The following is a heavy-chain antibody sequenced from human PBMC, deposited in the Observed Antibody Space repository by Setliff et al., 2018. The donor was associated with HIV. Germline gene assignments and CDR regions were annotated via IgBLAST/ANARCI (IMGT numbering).Heavy chain of an antibody. Sequence: PSVKVSCKTSGFAFTNYGFTWVRQAPGQGLEWMGWISAYSGETFSTLKFRDRVTLTTDTSTDTARMELRSLTYGDAAVYFCARGWDYGVRKPEDWGQGTLVTVSS. CDR2: ISAYSGET. D-gene: IGHD3-10*01. V-gene: IGHV1-18*01. J-gene: IGHJ4*02. CDR1: GFAFTNYG. CDR3: ARGWDYGVRKPED.